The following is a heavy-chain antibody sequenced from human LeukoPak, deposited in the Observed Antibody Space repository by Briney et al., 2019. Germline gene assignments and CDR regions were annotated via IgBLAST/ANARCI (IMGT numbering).Heavy chain of an antibody. CDR2: INSYGSST. CDR3: VRGGAEYSNGYNCFEP. D-gene: IGHD2/OR15-2a*01. V-gene: IGHV3-74*01. J-gene: IGHJ5*02. CDR1: GFTFSSYS. Sequence: GGSLRLSCAASGFTFSSYSMNWVRQAPGKVLEWVSRINSYGSSTTYADSMKDRLTISRDNAENTMYLQVDSLRAEDTAVYVCVRGGAEYSNGYNCFEPWGQDTLVTVPS.